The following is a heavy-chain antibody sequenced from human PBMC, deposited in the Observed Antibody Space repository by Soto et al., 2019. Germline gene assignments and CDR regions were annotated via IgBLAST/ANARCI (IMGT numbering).Heavy chain of an antibody. CDR1: GGSISSGDYY. D-gene: IGHD2-8*01. CDR2: IYYSGST. V-gene: IGHV4-30-4*01. J-gene: IGHJ6*02. CDR3: AREGYCTNGVCYTNYYYGMDV. Sequence: SETLSLTCTVSGGSISSGDYYWSWIRQPPGKGLEWIGYIYYSGSTYYNPSLKSRVTISVDTSKNQFSLKLSSVTAADTAVYYCAREGYCTNGVCYTNYYYGMDVWGQGTTVTVSS.